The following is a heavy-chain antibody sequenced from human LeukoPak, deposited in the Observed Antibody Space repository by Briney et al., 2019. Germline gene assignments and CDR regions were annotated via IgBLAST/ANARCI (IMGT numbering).Heavy chain of an antibody. D-gene: IGHD6-13*01. V-gene: IGHV3-23*01. CDR3: ATPPDRIAAAGYYFDY. J-gene: IGHJ4*02. CDR1: GFTFSSYA. CDR2: ISGSGGST. Sequence: GGSLRLSCAASGFTFSSYAMSWVRQAPGKGLEWVSAISGSGGSTYYADSVKGRFTISRDNSKNTLYLQMNSLRAEDTVVYYCATPPDRIAAAGYYFDYWGQGTLVTVSS.